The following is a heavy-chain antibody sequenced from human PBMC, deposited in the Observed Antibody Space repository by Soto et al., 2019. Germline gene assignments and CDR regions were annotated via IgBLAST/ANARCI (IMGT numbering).Heavy chain of an antibody. CDR2: MNPNSGNT. Sequence: ASVKVSCKASGYTFTSYDINWVRQATGQGLEWMGWMNPNSGNTGYAQKFQGRVTMTRNTSISTAYMELSSLRSEDTAVYYCARAGAGSSSWYFSDVRDYYMDLWGKGTTVTVA. D-gene: IGHD6-13*01. CDR1: GYTFTSYD. V-gene: IGHV1-8*01. J-gene: IGHJ6*03. CDR3: ARAGAGSSSWYFSDVRDYYMDL.